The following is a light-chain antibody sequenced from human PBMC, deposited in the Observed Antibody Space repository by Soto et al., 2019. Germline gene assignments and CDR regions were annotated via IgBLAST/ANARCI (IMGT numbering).Light chain of an antibody. CDR3: MQATYWPWT. V-gene: IGKV2-30*02. J-gene: IGKJ1*01. CDR2: KVS. Sequence: VRARSPLPLPVTPGEPASISCRSSQSLVHSDGNTYLSWFQQRPGQSPRRLIYKVSNWDSGVPDRFSGSGSGTDFTLKISRVEAEDVGFYYCMQATYWPWTFGQGTKVDIK. CDR1: QSLVHSDGNTY.